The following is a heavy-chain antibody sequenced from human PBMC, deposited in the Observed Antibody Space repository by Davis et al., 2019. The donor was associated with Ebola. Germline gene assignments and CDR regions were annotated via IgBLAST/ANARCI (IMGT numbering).Heavy chain of an antibody. Sequence: GESLKISSAASGFTFSSHWMHWVRQAPGKGLVWVSSSNSDGSTTTYADSVKGRFTVFRDNAKNTLYLQMNSLRAEDTAVYYCADIYGVDVWGQGTTVTVSS. CDR1: GFTFSSHW. V-gene: IGHV3-74*01. CDR2: SNSDGSTT. CDR3: ADIYGVDV. J-gene: IGHJ6*02.